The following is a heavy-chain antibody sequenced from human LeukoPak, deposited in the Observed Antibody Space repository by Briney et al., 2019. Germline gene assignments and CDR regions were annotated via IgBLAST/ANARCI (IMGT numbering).Heavy chain of an antibody. Sequence: SETLSLTCTVSGGSISSGGYYWIWIRQPPGKGLEWIGYIYYSGITNYNPSLKSRVTISVDTSKNQFSLKLSSVTAADMAVYYCARHLYSGYDRVFDYWGQGTLVTVSS. CDR3: ARHLYSGYDRVFDY. V-gene: IGHV4-61*08. D-gene: IGHD5-12*01. CDR1: GGSISSGGYY. J-gene: IGHJ4*02. CDR2: IYYSGIT.